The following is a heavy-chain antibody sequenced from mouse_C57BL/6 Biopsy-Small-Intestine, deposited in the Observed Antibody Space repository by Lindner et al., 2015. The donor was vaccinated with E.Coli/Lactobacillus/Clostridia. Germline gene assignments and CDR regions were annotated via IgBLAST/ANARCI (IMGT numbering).Heavy chain of an antibody. CDR2: IDPYDDGT. CDR1: GYTFTNYV. CDR3: ARAYYSNYGYFDV. V-gene: IGHV1-14*01. Sequence: VQLQESGPELVKPGASVKMSCKASGYTFTNYVMHWVKQKPGQGLEWIGYIDPYDDGTKYNEKFKGKATLTSDKSSSTAYMELSSLTSEDSVVYYCARAYYSNYGYFDVWGAGTTVTVSS. J-gene: IGHJ1*01. D-gene: IGHD2-5*01.